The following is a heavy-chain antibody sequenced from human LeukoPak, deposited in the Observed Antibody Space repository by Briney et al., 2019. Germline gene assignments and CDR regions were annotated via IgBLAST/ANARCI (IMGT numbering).Heavy chain of an antibody. Sequence: GGSLRLSCAASGFTFSSYGMHWVRQAPGKGLEWVGFIRYDGSNKYYADSVKGRFTISRDNSKYTLYLQMNSLRAEDTAVYYCAKGSSGWYYDTPLYWFDPWGQGTLVTVSS. CDR3: AKGSSGWYYDTPLYWFDP. J-gene: IGHJ5*02. D-gene: IGHD6-19*01. CDR1: GFTFSSYG. CDR2: IRYDGSNK. V-gene: IGHV3-30*02.